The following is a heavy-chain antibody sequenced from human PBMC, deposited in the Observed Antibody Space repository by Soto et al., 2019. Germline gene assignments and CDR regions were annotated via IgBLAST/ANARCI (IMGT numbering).Heavy chain of an antibody. Sequence: QVQLVQSGAEVKKPGSSVKVSCKASGDTFISYAISWVRQVPGQGPEWMGGLIPIFDTPKYAQKFQGRVTITADESTSTAYMELSSLKFEDTAVYYCARALGERRFGAMDVWGQGTTVTVSS. D-gene: IGHD3-10*01. CDR2: LIPIFDTP. CDR1: GDTFISYA. V-gene: IGHV1-69*01. J-gene: IGHJ6*02. CDR3: ARALGERRFGAMDV.